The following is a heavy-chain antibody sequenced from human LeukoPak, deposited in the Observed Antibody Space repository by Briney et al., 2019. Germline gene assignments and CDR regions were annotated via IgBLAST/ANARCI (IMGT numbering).Heavy chain of an antibody. D-gene: IGHD3-10*01. J-gene: IGHJ5*02. CDR1: GFTVRNYC. Sequence: GGSLRLSCAASGFTVRNYCMSWVRQAPGKGLEWVAAIYGDGSTYYADSVKGRFTISSDNLKNTLSLQMDSLRAADTAMYYCARGSPVASGRYSIYSSWGQGTLVTVSP. V-gene: IGHV3-53*01. CDR3: ARGSPVASGRYSIYSS. CDR2: IYGDGST.